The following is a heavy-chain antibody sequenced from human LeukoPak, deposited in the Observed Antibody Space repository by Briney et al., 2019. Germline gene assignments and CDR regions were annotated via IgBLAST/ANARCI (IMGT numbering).Heavy chain of an antibody. CDR1: GFTFSSYA. Sequence: GGSLRLSCAASGFTFSSYAMSWVRQAPGKGLEWVSAISGSGGSTYYADSVKGRFTISRDNSKNTLYLQMNSLRAEDTAVYYCAKEGKDYYDSSGYFPDAFDIWGQGTMVTVSS. V-gene: IGHV3-23*01. CDR3: AKEGKDYYDSSGYFPDAFDI. J-gene: IGHJ3*02. D-gene: IGHD3-22*01. CDR2: ISGSGGST.